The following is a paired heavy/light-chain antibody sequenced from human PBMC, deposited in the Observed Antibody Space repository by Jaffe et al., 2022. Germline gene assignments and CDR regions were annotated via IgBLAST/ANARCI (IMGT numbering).Heavy chain of an antibody. J-gene: IGHJ4*02. CDR2: IYHSGTT. V-gene: IGHV4-38-2*01. CDR1: GYSISSGYY. Sequence: QVQLQESGPGLVKPSETLSLTCAVSGYSISSGYYWGWIRQPPGKGLAWIGTIYHSGTTYYNPSLESRVTISVDTSNNQFSLKLSSVTAADTAVYYCASRTGYYGSGTYYHEGFDYWGQGTVVTVSS. CDR3: ASRTGYYGSGTYYHEGFDY. D-gene: IGHD3-10*01.
Light chain of an antibody. CDR2: RND. Sequence: QSVLTQPPSASGTPGQRVTISCSGSSSNIGSNYVFWYQHLPGTAPKLLIYRNDQRPSGVPDRFSGSKSGTSASLAISGLRSEDEADYYCAAWDDRLSGVVFGGGTKLTVL. CDR1: SSNIGSNY. V-gene: IGLV1-47*01. J-gene: IGLJ2*01. CDR3: AAWDDRLSGVV.